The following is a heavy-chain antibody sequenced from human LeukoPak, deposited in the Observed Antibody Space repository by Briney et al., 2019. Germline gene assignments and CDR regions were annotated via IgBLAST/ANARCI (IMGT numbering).Heavy chain of an antibody. J-gene: IGHJ4*02. CDR3: ARHPSLPGYSSGLHNLQYSDN. CDR2: ISSSGSTI. Sequence: GGSLRPSCAASGFSFSSHEMNWVRQAPGKGLEWVSYISSSGSTIYYADSVKGRFTISRDSAKSSLYLQMNSLRAEDTAVYYCARHPSLPGYSSGLHNLQYSDNWGQGTLVTVSS. V-gene: IGHV3-48*03. D-gene: IGHD6-19*01. CDR1: GFSFSSHE.